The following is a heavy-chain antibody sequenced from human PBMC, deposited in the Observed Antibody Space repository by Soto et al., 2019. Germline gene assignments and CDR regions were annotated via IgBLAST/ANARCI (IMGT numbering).Heavy chain of an antibody. CDR1: GCTFSNYG. D-gene: IGHD3-22*01. CDR3: ATPTHDSSHPRPFDY. J-gene: IGHJ4*02. CDR2: IIPIFGTA. Sequence: GASVKVSCKASGCTFSNYGISWVRQAPGQGLEWMGGIIPIFGTANYAQKFQGRVTITADESTSTAYMELSSLRSEDTAVYYCATPTHDSSHPRPFDYWGQGTLVTVSS. V-gene: IGHV1-69*13.